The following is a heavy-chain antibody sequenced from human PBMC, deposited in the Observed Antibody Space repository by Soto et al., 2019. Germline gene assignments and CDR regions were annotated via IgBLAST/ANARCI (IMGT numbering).Heavy chain of an antibody. V-gene: IGHV3-48*02. J-gene: IGHJ6*02. CDR3: ARDHGGSTWFVGVYYFFGLDV. CDR1: GFIFSDYT. CDR2: ISSSGGPI. D-gene: IGHD6-13*01. Sequence: EVQLVESGGDLVQPGGSLRLSCAASGFIFSDYTMTWVRQAPGRGLEFVSHISSSGGPIFYAESVKGRFTVSRDNAKNSLYLQMTSLRDDDTAVYFCARDHGGSTWFVGVYYFFGLDVWGQGTAVTVSS.